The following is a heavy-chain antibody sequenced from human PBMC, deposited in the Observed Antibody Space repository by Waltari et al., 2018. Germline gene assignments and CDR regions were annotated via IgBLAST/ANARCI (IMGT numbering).Heavy chain of an antibody. V-gene: IGHV4-31*01. CDR3: ARLIYYVGSGQGRYYFDH. CDR1: GVSINTGAYY. CDR2: IYYSGST. D-gene: IGHD3-22*01. J-gene: IGHJ4*02. Sequence: QVQLQESGPGLVKPSQTLSLTCTVSGVSINTGAYYWSWIRQHPGKGLEWIGYIYYSGSTYDNPSLKSLVTAAMDTSKNQFSLQLSSVTAADTAVYYCARLIYYVGSGQGRYYFDHWGQGILVTVSS.